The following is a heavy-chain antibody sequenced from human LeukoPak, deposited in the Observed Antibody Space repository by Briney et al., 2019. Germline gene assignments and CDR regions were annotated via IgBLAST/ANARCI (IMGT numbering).Heavy chain of an antibody. Sequence: ASVKVSCKVSGYTFTDYYMHWVQQAPGKGLEWMGLVDPEDGETIYAEKSQGRVTITADTSTDKAYIELSSPISADTTAYYCAGGYSSGRGGDYWGQGTLVTVSS. CDR3: AGGYSSGRGGDY. J-gene: IGHJ4*02. CDR1: GYTFTDYY. CDR2: VDPEDGET. D-gene: IGHD6-19*01. V-gene: IGHV1-69-2*01.